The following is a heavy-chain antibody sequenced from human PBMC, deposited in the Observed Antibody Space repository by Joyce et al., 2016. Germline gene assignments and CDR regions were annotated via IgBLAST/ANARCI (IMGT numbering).Heavy chain of an antibody. D-gene: IGHD6-19*01. CDR2: FDWAGYE. CDR3: ARMQWLADSAYCFDY. J-gene: IGHJ4*02. CDR1: GFSLSTNEMR. Sequence: QVTLKESGPALVKPTETLRLTCPFSGFSLSTNEMRVGWVRQPPGKALEWLARFDWAGYEFFSETLKTKLTISKDTSNNQVVLTMTNVDPTDTATYDCARMQWLADSAYCFDYWGQGISVTVSS. V-gene: IGHV2-70*04.